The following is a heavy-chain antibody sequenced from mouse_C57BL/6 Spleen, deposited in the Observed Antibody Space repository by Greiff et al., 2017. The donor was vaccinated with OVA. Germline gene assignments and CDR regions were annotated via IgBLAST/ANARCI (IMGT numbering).Heavy chain of an antibody. Sequence: QVQLQQSDAELVKPGASVKISCKVSGYTFTDHTIHWMKQRPEQGLEWIGYIYPRDGSTTYNEKFKGKATLTADKSSSTAYMQLNSLTSEDSAVYFCSRGVYYYGSSTYAMGYWGHGTSVTVSS. J-gene: IGHJ4*01. CDR2: IYPRDGST. D-gene: IGHD1-1*01. CDR1: GYTFTDHT. CDR3: SRGVYYYGSSTYAMGY. V-gene: IGHV1-78*01.